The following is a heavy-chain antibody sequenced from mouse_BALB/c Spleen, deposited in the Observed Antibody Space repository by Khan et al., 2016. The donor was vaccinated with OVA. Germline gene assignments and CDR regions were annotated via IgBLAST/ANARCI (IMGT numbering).Heavy chain of an antibody. CDR1: GFTFSSYT. CDR2: ISSGGDNT. D-gene: IGHD2-1*01. V-gene: IGHV5-9*03. Sequence: EVELVESGGGLVKPGGSLKLSCAASGFTFSSYTMSWVRQTPEKRLEWVATISSGGDNTYYPDSVKGRFTIYRDNAKNNLYLQMSSLRSEDTAFYYGARSNYGTFAYWGQGTLVTVSA. J-gene: IGHJ3*01. CDR3: ARSNYGTFAY.